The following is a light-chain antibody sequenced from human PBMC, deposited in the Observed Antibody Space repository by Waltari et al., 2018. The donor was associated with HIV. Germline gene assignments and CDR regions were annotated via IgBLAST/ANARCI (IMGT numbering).Light chain of an antibody. CDR1: QSVRNNY. CDR3: QQYGSSPLT. CDR2: GAS. V-gene: IGKV3-20*01. J-gene: IGKJ5*01. Sequence: EIVLTQSPGTLSLSPGERATLSCRASQSVRNNYLVWYQKKPGQAPRLLIYGASSRATGIPDRVSGSGSGTDFTLTISRLEPEDFAMFDCQQYGSSPLTFGQGTRLEIK.